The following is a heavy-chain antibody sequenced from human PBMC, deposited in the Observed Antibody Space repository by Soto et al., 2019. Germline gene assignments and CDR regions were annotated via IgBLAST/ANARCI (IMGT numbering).Heavy chain of an antibody. CDR3: ARLRRDWGDAFDL. J-gene: IGHJ3*01. D-gene: IGHD3-16*01. Sequence: QVQLVQSGADVKKPGSSVKVSCKTSGGPFGSSAISWVRQAPAQGLEWMGEIIPVFDKANYAQHFQGRLTITADEPTGTVFMQLSSMRSEDTAVYFCARLRRDWGDAFDLWGLGTFVTGSS. CDR2: IIPVFDKA. V-gene: IGHV1-69*01. CDR1: GGPFGSSA.